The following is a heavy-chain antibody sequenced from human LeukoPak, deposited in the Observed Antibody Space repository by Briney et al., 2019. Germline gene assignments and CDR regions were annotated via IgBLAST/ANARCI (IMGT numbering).Heavy chain of an antibody. CDR3: ARDNPGYCSSTSCYLDP. D-gene: IGHD2-2*01. Sequence: PGGSLRLSCAASGFTVSSNYMSWVRQAPGKGLEWVSVIYSGGSTYYADSVKGRFTISRDNSKNTLYLQMNSLRAEDTAVYYCARDNPGYCSSTSCYLDPWGQGTLVTVSS. CDR2: IYSGGST. CDR1: GFTVSSNY. V-gene: IGHV3-66*01. J-gene: IGHJ5*02.